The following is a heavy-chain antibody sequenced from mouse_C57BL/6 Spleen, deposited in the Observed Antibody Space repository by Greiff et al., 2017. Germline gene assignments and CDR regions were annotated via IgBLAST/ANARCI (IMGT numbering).Heavy chain of an antibody. CDR3: ARGRAGYAMDY. V-gene: IGHV1-82*01. Sequence: QVQLKQSGPELVKPGASVKISCKASGYAFSSSWMNWVKQRPGKGLEWIGRIYPGDGDTNYNGKFKGKATLTADKSSSTAYMQLRSLTSEDSAVYFCARGRAGYAMDYGGQGTAVAVSS. CDR2: IYPGDGDT. D-gene: IGHD3-3*01. J-gene: IGHJ4*01. CDR1: GYAFSSSW.